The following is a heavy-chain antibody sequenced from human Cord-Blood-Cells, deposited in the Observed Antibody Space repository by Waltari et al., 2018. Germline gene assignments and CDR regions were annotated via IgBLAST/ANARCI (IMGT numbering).Heavy chain of an antibody. CDR3: ARDQNRADLWFGEFDY. Sequence: QVQLVESGGGVVQPGRSLRLSCAASGVPFSSYAMHWVRQAPGKGLEWVAVISYDGSNKYYADSVKGRFTISRDNSKNTLYLQMNSLRAEDTAVYYCARDQNRADLWFGEFDYWGQGTLVTVSS. V-gene: IGHV3-30*04. D-gene: IGHD3-10*01. CDR2: ISYDGSNK. CDR1: GVPFSSYA. J-gene: IGHJ4*02.